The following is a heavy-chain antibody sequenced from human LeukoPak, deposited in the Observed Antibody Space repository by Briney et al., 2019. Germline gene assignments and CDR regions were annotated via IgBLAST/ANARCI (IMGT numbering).Heavy chain of an antibody. Sequence: GRSLRLSCAASGFTFSSYGTHWVRQAPGKGLEWVAVIWYDGSNKYYADSVKGRFTISRDNSKNTLYLQMNSLRAEDTAVYYCARDGARISGYIDYWGQGTLVTVSS. CDR2: IWYDGSNK. D-gene: IGHD3-22*01. V-gene: IGHV3-33*01. J-gene: IGHJ4*02. CDR1: GFTFSSYG. CDR3: ARDGARISGYIDY.